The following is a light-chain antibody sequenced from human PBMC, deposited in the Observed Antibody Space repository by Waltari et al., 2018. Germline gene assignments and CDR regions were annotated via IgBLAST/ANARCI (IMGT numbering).Light chain of an antibody. CDR3: QQYENFPLT. CDR1: QDISNN. V-gene: IGKV1-33*01. Sequence: DIQMTQSPSSLSSSVGDRVTITCQASQDISNNLNWYRQTPGKAPKLLIYDASKLEAGVPSRFSGSASGTDFTFTISSLQPEDFATYYCQQYENFPLTFGAGTKVEI. J-gene: IGKJ4*01. CDR2: DAS.